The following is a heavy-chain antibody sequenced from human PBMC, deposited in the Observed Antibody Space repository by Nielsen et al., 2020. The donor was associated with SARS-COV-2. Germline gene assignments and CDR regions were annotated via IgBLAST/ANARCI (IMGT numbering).Heavy chain of an antibody. J-gene: IGHJ3*02. V-gene: IGHV3-64D*06. CDR3: ATTPYYYDSSGYAFDI. CDR2: ISSNGGST. D-gene: IGHD3-22*01. Sequence: GGSLRLSCSASGFTFSSYAMHWVRQAPGKGLEYVSAISSNGGSTYYADSVKGRFTISRDNSKNTLYLQMSSLRAEDTALYHCATTPYYYDSSGYAFDIWGQGTMVTVSS. CDR1: GFTFSSYA.